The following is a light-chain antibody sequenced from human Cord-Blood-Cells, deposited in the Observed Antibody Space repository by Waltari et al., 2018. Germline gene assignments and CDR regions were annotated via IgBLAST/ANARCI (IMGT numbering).Light chain of an antibody. CDR1: TLGDKY. CDR3: QAWDSSTVV. J-gene: IGLJ2*01. Sequence: SYELTQLPSVSLSPGQTASITCPGETLGDKYACWYQQKPGQSPVLVIYQDSKRPSGIPERFSGSNSGNTATLTISGTQAMDEADYYCQAWDSSTVVFGGGTKLTVL. CDR2: QDS. V-gene: IGLV3-1*01.